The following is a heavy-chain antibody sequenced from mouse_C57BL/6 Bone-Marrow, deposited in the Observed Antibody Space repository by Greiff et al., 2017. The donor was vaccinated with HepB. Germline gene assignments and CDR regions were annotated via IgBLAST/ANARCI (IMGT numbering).Heavy chain of an antibody. V-gene: IGHV10-1*01. CDR3: VRHEDYYGSSHWYFDV. Sequence: EVKLLESGGGLVQPKGSLKLSCAASGFSFNTYAMNWVRQAPGKGLEWVARIRSKSNNYATYYADSVKDRFTISRDDSESMLYLQMNNLKTEDTAMYYCVRHEDYYGSSHWYFDVWGTGTTVTVSS. CDR2: IRSKSNNYAT. J-gene: IGHJ1*03. D-gene: IGHD1-1*01. CDR1: GFSFNTYA.